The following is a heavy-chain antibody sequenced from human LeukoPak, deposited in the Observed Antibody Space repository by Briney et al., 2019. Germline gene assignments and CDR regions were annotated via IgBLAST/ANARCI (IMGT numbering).Heavy chain of an antibody. V-gene: IGHV1-69*01. CDR2: IIPMFGTV. D-gene: IGHD1-1*01. CDR1: GGSFSTYV. J-gene: IGHJ4*01. Sequence: GSSVKVSCKASGGSFSTYVISWVRQAPGQGLEWMGGIIPMFGTVNYAQKYQERVTITADASTSTPYLELRGLRSEDTAFYYCATTNSTGFTIAYYFDSWGQGSLVTVSS. CDR3: ATTNSTGFTIAYYFDS.